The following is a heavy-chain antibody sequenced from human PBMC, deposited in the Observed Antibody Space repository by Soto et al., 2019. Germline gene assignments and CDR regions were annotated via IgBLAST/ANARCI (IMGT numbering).Heavy chain of an antibody. CDR2: IIPIFGTA. V-gene: IGHV1-69*13. J-gene: IGHJ6*02. Sequence: ASVKVSCKAPGGTFGSYAISWVRQAPGQGLEWMGGIIPIFGTAKYAQKFQGRVTITADESTSTGYMELSSLRSEDTAVYYCARSQGGSSSLDIYYYYYYGMDVWGQGTTVTVSS. CDR1: GGTFGSYA. CDR3: ARSQGGSSSLDIYYYYYYGMDV. D-gene: IGHD2-15*01.